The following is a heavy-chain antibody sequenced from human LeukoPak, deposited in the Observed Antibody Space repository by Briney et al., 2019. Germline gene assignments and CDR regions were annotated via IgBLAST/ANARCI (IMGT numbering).Heavy chain of an antibody. CDR1: GFTFSSYW. D-gene: IGHD5-12*01. CDR2: IKQDGSEK. Sequence: GGSLRLSCAASGFTFSSYWMSWVRQAPGKGLEWVANIKQDGSEKYYVDSVKGRFTISRDNAKNSLYLQMNSLRAEDTAVYYCAKVNSGYDGMPYFDYWGQGTLVTVSS. V-gene: IGHV3-7*01. J-gene: IGHJ4*02. CDR3: AKVNSGYDGMPYFDY.